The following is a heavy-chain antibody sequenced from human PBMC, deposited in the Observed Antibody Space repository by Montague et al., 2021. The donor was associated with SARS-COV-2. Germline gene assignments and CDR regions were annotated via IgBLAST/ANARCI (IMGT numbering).Heavy chain of an antibody. J-gene: IGHJ4*02. V-gene: IGHV4-31*03. D-gene: IGHD2/OR15-2a*01. CDR3: ARVRLFYYLDY. CDR2: IFHTGSA. Sequence: TLSLTCTVSGTSIRSGGYYWTWIRQHPGKGLEWIGYIFHTGSAYYNPSLETRVNISVDTSNNLFSLRLSSVTAADTAMYFCARVRLFYYLDYWGQGTLVTVSS. CDR1: GTSIRSGGYY.